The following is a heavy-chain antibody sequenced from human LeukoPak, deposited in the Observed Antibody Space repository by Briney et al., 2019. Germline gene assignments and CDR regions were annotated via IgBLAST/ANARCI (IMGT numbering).Heavy chain of an antibody. Sequence: ASVKVSCKASGYTFTGYYMHWVRQAPGQGLEWKGRINPNSGGTNYAQKFQGRVTMTRDTSISTAYMELSRLRSDDTAVYYCARAGGGSYYLGVNFDYWGQGTLVTVSS. V-gene: IGHV1-2*06. D-gene: IGHD1-26*01. CDR3: ARAGGGSYYLGVNFDY. J-gene: IGHJ4*02. CDR2: INPNSGGT. CDR1: GYTFTGYY.